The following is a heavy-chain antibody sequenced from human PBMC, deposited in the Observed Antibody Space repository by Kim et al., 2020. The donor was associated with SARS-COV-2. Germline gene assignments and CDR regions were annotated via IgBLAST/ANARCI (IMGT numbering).Heavy chain of an antibody. D-gene: IGHD3-3*01. CDR1: GGSISSSSYY. CDR3: ARHVKGYDFWSGYIYYYYYMDV. CDR2: IYYSGST. V-gene: IGHV4-39*01. Sequence: SETLSLTCTVSGGSISSSSYYWGWIRQPPEKGLEWIGSIYYSGSTYYNPSLKSRVTISVDTSKNQFSLKLSSVTAADTAVYYCARHVKGYDFWSGYIYYYYYMDVWGKGITVTVSS. J-gene: IGHJ6*03.